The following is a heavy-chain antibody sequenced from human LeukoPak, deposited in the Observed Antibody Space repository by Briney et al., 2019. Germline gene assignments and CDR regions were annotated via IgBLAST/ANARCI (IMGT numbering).Heavy chain of an antibody. V-gene: IGHV1-69*04. CDR3: ARDLPRYYDDSSGYDDY. CDR1: GGTFSSYA. Sequence: SVKVSCKASGGTFSSYAISWVRQAPGQGLEWMGRIIPILGIANYAQKFQGRVTITADKSTSTAYMELSSLRSEDTAVYYCARDLPRYYDDSSGYDDYWGQGTLVTVSS. CDR2: IIPILGIA. J-gene: IGHJ4*02. D-gene: IGHD3-22*01.